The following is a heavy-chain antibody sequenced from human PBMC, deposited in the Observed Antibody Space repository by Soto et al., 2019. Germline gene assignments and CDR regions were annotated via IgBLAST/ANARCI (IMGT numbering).Heavy chain of an antibody. V-gene: IGHV1-58*01. CDR3: AASCPRGGSGSPS. J-gene: IGHJ4*02. Sequence: QMQLVQSGPEVKKPGTSVKVSCKASGFTFTSSAVQWVRQARGQRLEWIGWIVVGSGNANYAQKFQERVTITRDRSASTAYMALSSRRSAETAVYYCAASCPRGGSGSPSWGEGTLVTVSS. D-gene: IGHD6-19*01. CDR2: IVVGSGNA. CDR1: GFTFTSSA.